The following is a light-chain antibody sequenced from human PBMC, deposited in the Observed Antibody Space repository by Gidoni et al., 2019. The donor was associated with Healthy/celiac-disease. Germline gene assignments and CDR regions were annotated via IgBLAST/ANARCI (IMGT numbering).Light chain of an antibody. CDR2: DAS. J-gene: IGKJ3*01. V-gene: IGKV1-33*01. CDR1: QDISNY. CDR3: QQYDNRGT. Sequence: ASVGDRVTITCQASQDISNYLNWYQQKPGKAPKLLIYDASNLETGVPSRFSGSGSGTDFTFTISSLQPEDIATYYCQQYDNRGTFGSGTKVDIK.